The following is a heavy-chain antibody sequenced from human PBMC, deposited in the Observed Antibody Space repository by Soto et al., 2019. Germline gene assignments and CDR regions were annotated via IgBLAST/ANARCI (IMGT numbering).Heavy chain of an antibody. D-gene: IGHD2-15*01. CDR2: IYYSGTT. J-gene: IGHJ6*02. CDR3: ARDRGYSSVGYSYYGMDV. V-gene: IGHV4-61*01. CDR1: GGSVSGGSFY. Sequence: QVQLQESGPGLVKPSETLSLTCVVSGGSVSGGSFYWSWIRQPPGRGLEWIGCIYYSGTTNYNPSLKSRVTMSVDRSKNQFSLKLSSVTAADTAVYYCARDRGYSSVGYSYYGMDVWGQGTTVTVSS.